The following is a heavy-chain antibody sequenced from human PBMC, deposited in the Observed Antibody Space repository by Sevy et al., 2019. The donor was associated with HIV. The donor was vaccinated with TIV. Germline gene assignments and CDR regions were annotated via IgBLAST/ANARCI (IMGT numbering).Heavy chain of an antibody. CDR3: AKDRAAMVGDAFDI. V-gene: IGHV3-23*01. J-gene: IGHJ3*02. CDR2: IGGSGVST. Sequence: GGSLRLYCAASGFPFSSYAMSWVRQAPGKGLEWVSAIGGSGVSTYYADSVKGRFTISRDNSKNTLYLQMNSLRAEDTAVYYCAKDRAAMVGDAFDISGQRTLVTVSS. CDR1: GFPFSSYA. D-gene: IGHD5-18*01.